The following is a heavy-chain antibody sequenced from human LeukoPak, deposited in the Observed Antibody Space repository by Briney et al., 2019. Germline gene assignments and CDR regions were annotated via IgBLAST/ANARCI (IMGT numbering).Heavy chain of an antibody. CDR1: GYTFTSYA. J-gene: IGHJ4*02. V-gene: IGHV1-3*01. CDR3: ARDPGSGHFDF. D-gene: IGHD3-10*01. Sequence: ASVKVSCKASGYTFTSYAMHWVRQAPGQRLEWMGWINAGNGNTKYSQKFQGRVTMTRDTSIGTAYMELSRLRSDDTAVFYCARDPGSGHFDFWGQGTLVTVSS. CDR2: INAGNGNT.